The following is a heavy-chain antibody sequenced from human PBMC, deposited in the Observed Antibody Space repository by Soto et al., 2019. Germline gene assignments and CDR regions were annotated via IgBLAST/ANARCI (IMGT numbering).Heavy chain of an antibody. CDR3: ASEYCGGDCYSAARYGMDV. Sequence: QVQLVQSGAEVKKPGASVKVTCKASGYTFTSYAMHWVRQAPGQRLEWMGWINAGNGNTKYSQKFQGRVPITRDTSASTAYMELSSLRSADTAVYYCASEYCGGDCYSAARYGMDVWGQGTTVTVSS. D-gene: IGHD2-21*02. CDR1: GYTFTSYA. V-gene: IGHV1-3*01. J-gene: IGHJ6*02. CDR2: INAGNGNT.